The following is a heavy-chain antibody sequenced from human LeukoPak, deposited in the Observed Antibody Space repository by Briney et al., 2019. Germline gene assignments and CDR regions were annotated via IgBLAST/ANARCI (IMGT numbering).Heavy chain of an antibody. CDR3: ARGRCSSTSCYLFSSYYYGMDV. V-gene: IGHV4-34*01. Sequence: PSETLSLTCAVYGGSFSGYYWSWIRQPPGRGLEWIGEINHSGSTNYNPSLKSRVTISVDTSKNQFSLELSSVTAADTVVYYCARGRCSSTSCYLFSSYYYGMDVWGQGTTVTVSS. J-gene: IGHJ6*02. D-gene: IGHD2-2*01. CDR2: INHSGST. CDR1: GGSFSGYY.